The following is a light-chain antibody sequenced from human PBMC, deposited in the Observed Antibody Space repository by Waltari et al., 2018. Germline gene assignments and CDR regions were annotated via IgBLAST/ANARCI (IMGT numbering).Light chain of an antibody. CDR2: KAS. J-gene: IGKJ1*01. V-gene: IGKV1-5*03. Sequence: DIQMTQSPSTLSASVGDRVTLTSRASQRISNWSVWYQKKTGNAPKLLIYKASTLETGVPSRCSGSGSATEFPLTISHLQHDDFATYYCQQYNYHWTFGQGTKVEI. CDR3: QQYNYHWT. CDR1: QRISNW.